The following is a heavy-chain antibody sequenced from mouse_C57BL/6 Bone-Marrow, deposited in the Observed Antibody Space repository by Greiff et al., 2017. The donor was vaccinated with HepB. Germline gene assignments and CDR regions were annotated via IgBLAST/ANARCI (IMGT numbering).Heavy chain of an antibody. CDR2: IYPGNSDT. CDR1: GYTFTSYW. V-gene: IGHV1-5*01. CDR3: TGRIYYVYDDYFDY. D-gene: IGHD2-2*01. Sequence: VQLQQSGTVLARPGASVKKSCKTSGYTFTSYWMHWVKQRPGQGLEWIGAIYPGNSDTSYNQKFKGKAKLTAVTSASTAYMELSSLTNEDSAVYYCTGRIYYVYDDYFDYWGQGTTLTVSS. J-gene: IGHJ2*01.